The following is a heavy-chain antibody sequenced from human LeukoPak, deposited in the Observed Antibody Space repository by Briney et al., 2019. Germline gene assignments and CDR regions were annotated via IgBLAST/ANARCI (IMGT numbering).Heavy chain of an antibody. J-gene: IGHJ4*02. D-gene: IGHD2-15*01. CDR3: ARALPLSRYCSGGSCYPHPPDY. Sequence: GGSLRLSCAASGFTFSSYDMHRVRQATGKGLEWVSAIGTAGDTYYPGSVKGRFTISRENAKNSLYLQMNSLRAGDTAVYYCARALPLSRYCSGGSCYPHPPDYWGQGTLVTVSS. CDR2: IGTAGDT. CDR1: GFTFSSYD. V-gene: IGHV3-13*01.